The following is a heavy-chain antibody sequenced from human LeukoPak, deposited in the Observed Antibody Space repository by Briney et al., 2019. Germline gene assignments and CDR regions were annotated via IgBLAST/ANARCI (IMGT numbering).Heavy chain of an antibody. CDR1: GYTFTSYG. CDR2: ISAYNGNT. CDR3: ARAFDRFTKDYYYYYMDV. Sequence: GASVKVSCKASGYTFTSYGISWVRQAPGQGLEWMGWISAYNGNTNYAQKLQGRVTMTTDTSTSTAYMELRSLRSDDTAVYYCARAFDRFTKDYYYYYMDVWGKGTTVTISS. D-gene: IGHD2/OR15-2a*01. J-gene: IGHJ6*03. V-gene: IGHV1-18*01.